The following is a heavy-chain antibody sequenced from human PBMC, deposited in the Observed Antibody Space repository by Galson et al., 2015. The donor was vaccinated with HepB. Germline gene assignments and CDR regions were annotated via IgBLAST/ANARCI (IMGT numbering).Heavy chain of an antibody. CDR1: GFTFSAYD. D-gene: IGHD2-2*01. V-gene: IGHV3-21*06. CDR2: ITTSSSYI. J-gene: IGHJ5*01. Sequence: SLRLSCAASGFTFSAYDMYWVRQALGKGLEWVSSITTSSSYIYYADSMRGRFTISRDNAKNSLFLQMDSLRAEDTAVYYCAKAGCSGAGCYLRYSWIDSWGQGTLVTVSS. CDR3: AKAGCSGAGCYLRYSWIDS.